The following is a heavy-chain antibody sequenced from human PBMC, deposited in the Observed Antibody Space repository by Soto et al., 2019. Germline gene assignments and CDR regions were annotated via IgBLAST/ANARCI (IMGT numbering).Heavy chain of an antibody. D-gene: IGHD2-2*01. J-gene: IGHJ4*02. V-gene: IGHV3-9*01. CDR2: ISWNSGSI. Sequence: DVQLVESGGGLVQPGRSLRLSCAASGFTFDDYAMHWVRQAPGKGLEWVSGISWNSGSIGYADSVKGRFTISRHNAKNSLYLQMNSLRAEDTALYYCAKKASPGYFDYWGQGTLVTVSS. CDR3: AKKASPGYFDY. CDR1: GFTFDDYA.